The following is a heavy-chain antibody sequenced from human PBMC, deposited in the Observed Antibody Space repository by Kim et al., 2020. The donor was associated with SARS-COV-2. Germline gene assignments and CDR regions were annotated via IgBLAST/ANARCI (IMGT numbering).Heavy chain of an antibody. Sequence: SVKVSCKASGGTFSSYAISWVRQAPGQGLEWMGGIIPIFGTANYAQKFQGRVTITADESTSTAYMELSSLRSEDTAVYYCARMDYGDYGDYYYGMDVWGQGTTVTVSS. D-gene: IGHD4-17*01. CDR3: ARMDYGDYGDYYYGMDV. J-gene: IGHJ6*02. CDR1: GGTFSSYA. V-gene: IGHV1-69*13. CDR2: IIPIFGTA.